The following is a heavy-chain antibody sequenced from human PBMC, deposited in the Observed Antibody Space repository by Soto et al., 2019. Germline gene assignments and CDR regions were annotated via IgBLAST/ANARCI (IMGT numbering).Heavy chain of an antibody. D-gene: IGHD6-25*01. J-gene: IGHJ6*03. CDR1: GFSFSSYA. CDR2: ISGTGRST. V-gene: IGHV3-23*01. CDR3: AKDPSGYTDGYYYYYYMDV. Sequence: LRLSCAASGFSFSSYAMSWVRQAPGKGLEWVSTISGTGRSTYYADSVKGRFTISRDNSKNTLYLQVNSLRAEDTAVYYCAKDPSGYTDGYYYYYYMDVWGKGTTVTVSS.